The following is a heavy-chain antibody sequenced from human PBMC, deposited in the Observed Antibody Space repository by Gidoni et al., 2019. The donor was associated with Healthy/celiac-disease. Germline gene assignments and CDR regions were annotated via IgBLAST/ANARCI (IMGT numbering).Heavy chain of an antibody. Sequence: QVQLVQSGAEVKKPGASVKVSCKASGYTFTSYYMHWVRQAPGQAFGWIGIINPSGGSTSSAQKFQGRVTMTRDTSTSTVYMERSSLRSEDTAVYYCARVKMTIKRIAAACGWFDPWGQGTLVTVSS. CDR3: ARVKMTIKRIAAACGWFDP. CDR1: GYTFTSYY. D-gene: IGHD6-13*01. V-gene: IGHV1-46*01. CDR2: INPSGGST. J-gene: IGHJ5*02.